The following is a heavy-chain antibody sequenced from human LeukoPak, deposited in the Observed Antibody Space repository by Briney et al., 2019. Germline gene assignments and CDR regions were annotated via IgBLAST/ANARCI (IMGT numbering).Heavy chain of an antibody. CDR3: AKDMVPAAHFYHFDY. D-gene: IGHD2-2*01. CDR1: GFTFDGYA. CDR2: ISWNSGSI. J-gene: IGHJ4*02. V-gene: IGHV3-9*01. Sequence: GRSLRLSCAASGFTFDGYAMHWVRQAPGKGLEWVSGISWNSGSIGYADSVKGRFTISRDNAKNSLYLQMNSLRAEDTALYYCAKDMVPAAHFYHFDYWGQGTLVTVSS.